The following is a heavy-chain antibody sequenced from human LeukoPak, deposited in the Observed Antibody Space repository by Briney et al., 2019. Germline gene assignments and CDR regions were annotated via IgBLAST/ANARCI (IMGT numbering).Heavy chain of an antibody. J-gene: IGHJ4*02. D-gene: IGHD4-23*01. CDR2: ISPNSGGT. CDR3: ARSTNYGGNVNFDY. Sequence: GTSVRVSCKASGVTFTGYYMHWVRQAPGQGLEWMGWISPNSGGTNYAQKFQGRVTMTRDTSISTAYMELSRLRSDDTAVYSCARSTNYGGNVNFDYWGQGSLVTVSS. CDR1: GVTFTGYY. V-gene: IGHV1-2*02.